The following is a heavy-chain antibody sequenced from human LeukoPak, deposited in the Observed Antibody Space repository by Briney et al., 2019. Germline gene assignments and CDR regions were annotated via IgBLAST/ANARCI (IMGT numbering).Heavy chain of an antibody. Sequence: PSETLSLTCTVSGGSISSYYWSWIRQPPGKGLEWIGYIYYSGSTYYNPSLKSRVTISVDTSKNQFSLKLSSVTAADTAVYYCARTYYDSSGYYLESYWYFDLWGRGTLVTVSS. CDR1: GGSISSYY. CDR2: IYYSGST. J-gene: IGHJ2*01. V-gene: IGHV4-59*01. CDR3: ARTYYDSSGYYLESYWYFDL. D-gene: IGHD3-22*01.